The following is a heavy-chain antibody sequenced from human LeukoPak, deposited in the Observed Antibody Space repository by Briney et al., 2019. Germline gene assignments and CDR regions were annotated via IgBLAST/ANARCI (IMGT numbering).Heavy chain of an antibody. J-gene: IGHJ4*02. CDR2: IYYSGST. V-gene: IGHV4-59*08. Sequence: SETLSLTCAVYGGSISSYYWSWIRQPPGKGLEWIGYIYYSGSTNYNPSLKSRVTISVDTSKNQFSLKLSSVTAADTAVYYCARLWYSSGWYANYFDYWGQGTLVTVSS. D-gene: IGHD6-19*01. CDR3: ARLWYSSGWYANYFDY. CDR1: GGSISSYY.